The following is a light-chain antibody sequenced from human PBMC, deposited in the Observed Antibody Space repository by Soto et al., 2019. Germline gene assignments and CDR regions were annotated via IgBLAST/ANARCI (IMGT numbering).Light chain of an antibody. V-gene: IGKV3-15*01. J-gene: IGKJ4*01. CDR1: QSVSSN. Sequence: EIVMTQSPATLSVSPGERATLSCRASQSVSSNLAWYQQKPGQAPRLLIHGASTRATGIPARFSGSGSGTEFHLTISRLQSEDFAVYYCQQYNNWFINFGGGTKVEIK. CDR2: GAS. CDR3: QQYNNWFIN.